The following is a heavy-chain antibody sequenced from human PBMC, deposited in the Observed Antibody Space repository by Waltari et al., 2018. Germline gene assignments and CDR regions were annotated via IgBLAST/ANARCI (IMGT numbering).Heavy chain of an antibody. J-gene: IGHJ6*03. V-gene: IGHV4-59*01. CDR3: ARRHSNNPYYYYYMDV. CDR1: GGSISSYY. CDR2: IYYSGST. Sequence: QVQLQESGPGLVKPSETLSLTCTVSGGSISSYYWSWIQQPPGKGLEWIGYIYYSGSTNYNPSLKSRVTISVDTSKNQFSLKLSSVTAADTAVYYCARRHSNNPYYYYYMDVWGKGTTVTVSS. D-gene: IGHD4-4*01.